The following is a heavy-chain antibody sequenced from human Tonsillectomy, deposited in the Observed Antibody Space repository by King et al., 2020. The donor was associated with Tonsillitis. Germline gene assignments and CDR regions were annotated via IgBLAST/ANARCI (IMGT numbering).Heavy chain of an antibody. Sequence: VQLVESGGGLVQPGGSLRLSCAASGFTFSSYWMSWVRQAPGKGLEWVANIKQDGSEKYYVDSVKGRFTISRDNDKNSLYLQMNSLRAEDTAVYYCARWGLGYYYGSGSYPNDYWGQGTLVTVSS. V-gene: IGHV3-7*01. J-gene: IGHJ4*02. CDR3: ARWGLGYYYGSGSYPNDY. CDR1: GFTFSSYW. D-gene: IGHD3-10*01. CDR2: IKQDGSEK.